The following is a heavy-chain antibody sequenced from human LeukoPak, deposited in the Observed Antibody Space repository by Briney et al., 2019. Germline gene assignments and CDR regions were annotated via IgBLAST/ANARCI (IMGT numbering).Heavy chain of an antibody. V-gene: IGHV1-18*01. J-gene: IGHJ4*02. CDR2: ISAYNGNT. CDR3: ARDWPYYDSPGVLNNDY. Sequence: GASVKVSCKASGYTFTSYGISWVRQAPGQGLEWMGWISAYNGNTNYAQKLQGRVTMTTDTSTSTAYMELRSLRSDDTAVYYCARDWPYYDSPGVLNNDYWGQGTLVTVSS. CDR1: GYTFTSYG. D-gene: IGHD3-22*01.